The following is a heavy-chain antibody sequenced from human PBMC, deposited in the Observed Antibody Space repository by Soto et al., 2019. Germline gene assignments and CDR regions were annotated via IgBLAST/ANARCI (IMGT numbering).Heavy chain of an antibody. CDR1: GASVNSNY. D-gene: IGHD5-12*01. Sequence: QAQLHESGPGLVKPSETLSLSCTVSGASVNSNYWSWIRQSPGKGLEWIGYIDHRGTTNYNPSLKSRVTISSDTPKNQFSPRLSSVTAVDTAVYYCATGGGWLPDTWGQGTLVTVSS. J-gene: IGHJ4*02. CDR2: IDHRGTT. V-gene: IGHV4-59*02. CDR3: ATGGGWLPDT.